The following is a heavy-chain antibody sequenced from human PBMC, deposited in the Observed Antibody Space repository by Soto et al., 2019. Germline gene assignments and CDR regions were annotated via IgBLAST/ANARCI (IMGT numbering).Heavy chain of an antibody. CDR3: ARETLQCSGGSCYSINWFDP. CDR2: IYHSGSP. D-gene: IGHD2-15*01. V-gene: IGHV4-30-4*08. Sequence: SETLSLTCTVSGGSISGDSYWSWIRQPPGKGLEWIGFIYHSGSPSYSPSLKSRVSISVDTSKNQFSLRLTSVTAADTAVYFCARETLQCSGGSCYSINWFDPWGQGTLVTVSS. CDR1: GGSISGDSY. J-gene: IGHJ5*02.